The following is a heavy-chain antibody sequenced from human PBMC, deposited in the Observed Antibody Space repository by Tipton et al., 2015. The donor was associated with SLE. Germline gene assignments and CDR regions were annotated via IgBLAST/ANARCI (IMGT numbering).Heavy chain of an antibody. V-gene: IGHV4-61*01. CDR3: ARGGLKQQLDYYYYMDV. D-gene: IGHD6-13*01. J-gene: IGHJ6*03. CDR2: IYYSGST. Sequence: TLSLTCTVSGGSISSSSYYWSWIRQPPGKGLEWIGYIYYSGSTNYNPALKSRVTISVDTSKNQFSLKLSSVTAADSAVYYCARGGLKQQLDYYYYMDVWGKGTTVTVS. CDR1: GGSISSSSYY.